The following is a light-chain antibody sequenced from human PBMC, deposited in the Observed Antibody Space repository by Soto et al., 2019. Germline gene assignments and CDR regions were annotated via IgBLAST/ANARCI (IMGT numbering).Light chain of an antibody. CDR1: QDIGKS. Sequence: DIQMTQSPSSLSASVGDRLTITCRASQDIGKSLAWYQQRPGKVPKPLIYAASTLHSGVPSRFSGGGSGTHFTLTISNLQPEDVATHHCQMYVTAPETFGQGTKVEIK. J-gene: IGKJ1*01. CDR2: AAS. V-gene: IGKV1-27*01. CDR3: QMYVTAPET.